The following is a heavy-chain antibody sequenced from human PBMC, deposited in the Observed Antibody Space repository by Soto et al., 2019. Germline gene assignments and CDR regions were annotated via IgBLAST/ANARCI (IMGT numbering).Heavy chain of an antibody. CDR2: VYYSGST. J-gene: IGHJ4*02. Sequence: NPSDTLSLTCTVSGGSISSFYWTWIRQPPGKGLEWVGYVYYSGSTNYNPSLKSRVTISVDTSKNQFSLKLSSVTAADTAVYYCASRGYRYGYFDYWGQGALVTVS. CDR1: GGSISSFY. D-gene: IGHD5-18*01. V-gene: IGHV4-59*08. CDR3: ASRGYRYGYFDY.